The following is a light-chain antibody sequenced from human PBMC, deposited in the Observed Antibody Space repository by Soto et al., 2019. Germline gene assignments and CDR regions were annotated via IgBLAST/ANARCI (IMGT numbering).Light chain of an antibody. CDR2: AAS. Sequence: IQLTQSPSSLSASVGDRVTLTCRASQSINIYLNWYQQKPGKAPTLLIYAASSLQSGVPSRFSGGGSRIDFTLTISSLQTEDFATYYCQQSYRSPYTFGQGTKLEI. CDR3: QQSYRSPYT. V-gene: IGKV1-39*01. J-gene: IGKJ2*01. CDR1: QSINIY.